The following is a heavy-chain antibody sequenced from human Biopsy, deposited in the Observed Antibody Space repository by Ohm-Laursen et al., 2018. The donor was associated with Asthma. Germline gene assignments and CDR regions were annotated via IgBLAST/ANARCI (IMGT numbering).Heavy chain of an antibody. CDR2: ISPIFGSI. J-gene: IGHJ6*02. CDR1: GDAFATYT. Sequence: ASVKVSCKASGDAFATYTYSWVRQAPGQGLEWMGGISPIFGSIKYAEKFQGRVTLTADVFTNTVHMELTSLRSDDTAVLYCAKASCYYFSCDLDVWGQGTTVIVFS. V-gene: IGHV1-69*13. CDR3: AKASCYYFSCDLDV.